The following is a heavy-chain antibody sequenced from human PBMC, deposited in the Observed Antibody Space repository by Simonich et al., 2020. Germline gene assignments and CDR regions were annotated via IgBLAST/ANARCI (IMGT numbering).Heavy chain of an antibody. Sequence: QVQLVQSGAEVKKPGASVKVSCKASGYTFTGYYLHWVRQAPGQGLEGRGGSNPNSSGTNYAQKVQGRVTMTRDTSISTAYMELSRLGSDDTAVYYCERGPRWTGDDAFDIWGQGTMVTVSS. CDR1: GYTFTGYY. J-gene: IGHJ3*02. CDR3: ERGPRWTGDDAFDI. CDR2: SNPNSSGT. V-gene: IGHV1-2*02. D-gene: IGHD7-27*01.